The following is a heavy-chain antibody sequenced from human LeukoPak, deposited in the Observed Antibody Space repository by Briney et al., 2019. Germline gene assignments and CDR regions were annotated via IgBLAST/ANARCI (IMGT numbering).Heavy chain of an antibody. D-gene: IGHD4-17*01. J-gene: IGHJ4*02. V-gene: IGHV1-2*02. CDR2: INPNSGGT. CDR1: GYTFTGYY. CDR3: ASKHDYGDYFGY. Sequence: ASVKVSCKASGYTFTGYYMHWVQQAPGQGLEWMGWINPNSGGTNYAQKFQGRVTMTRDTSISTAYMELSRLRSDDTAVYYCASKHDYGDYFGYWGQGTLVTVSS.